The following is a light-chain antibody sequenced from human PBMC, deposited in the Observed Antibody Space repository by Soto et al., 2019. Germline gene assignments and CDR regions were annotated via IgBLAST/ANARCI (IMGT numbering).Light chain of an antibody. CDR3: SSYTSSSVYV. V-gene: IGLV2-14*01. CDR1: SNDVGGYDY. Sequence: QSALTQPASVSGSPGQSITISCSGTSNDVGGYDYVSWYQQHPGKAPKLVIYEVSNRPSGVSNRFSGSKSGNTASLTISGLQAEDEADYYCSSYTSSSVYVFGTGTKLTVL. J-gene: IGLJ1*01. CDR2: EVS.